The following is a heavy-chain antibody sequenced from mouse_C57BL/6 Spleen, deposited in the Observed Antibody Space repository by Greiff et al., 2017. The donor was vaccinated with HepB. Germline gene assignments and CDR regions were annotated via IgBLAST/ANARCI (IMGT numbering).Heavy chain of an antibody. V-gene: IGHV1-26*01. CDR1: GYTFTDYY. D-gene: IGHD2-4*01. CDR3: ASVGLRREDYAMDY. Sequence: VQLQQSGPELVKPGASVKISCKASGYTFTDYYMNWVKQSHGKSLEWIGDINPNNGGTSYNQKFKGKATLTVDKSSSTAYMELRSLTSEDSAVYYCASVGLRREDYAMDYWGQGTSVTVSS. CDR2: INPNNGGT. J-gene: IGHJ4*01.